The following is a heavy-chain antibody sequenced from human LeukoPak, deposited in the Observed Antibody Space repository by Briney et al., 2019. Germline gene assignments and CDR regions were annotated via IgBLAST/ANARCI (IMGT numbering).Heavy chain of an antibody. CDR3: ARVGDYGDYVAFDI. V-gene: IGHV3-48*04. CDR2: ISSSGSTI. CDR1: GFTFSTYA. Sequence: GGSLRLSCAASGFTFSTYAMNWVRQAPGKGLEWVSYISSSGSTIYYADSVKSRFTISRDNAKNSLYLQMNSLRAEDTAVYYCARVGDYGDYVAFDIWGQGTMVTVSS. J-gene: IGHJ3*02. D-gene: IGHD4-17*01.